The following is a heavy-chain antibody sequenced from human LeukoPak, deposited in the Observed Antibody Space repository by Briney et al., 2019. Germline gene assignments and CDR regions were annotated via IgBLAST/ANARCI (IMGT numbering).Heavy chain of an antibody. CDR1: GFTFSSYE. J-gene: IGHJ4*02. V-gene: IGHV3-30*04. CDR2: ISYDGSNK. Sequence: GGSLRLSCAASGFTFSSYEMNWVRQAPGKGLEWVAVISYDGSNKYYADSVKGRFTISRDNSKNTLYLQMNSLRAEDTAVYYCARGDYGDYGLGFDYWGQGTLVTVSS. CDR3: ARGDYGDYGLGFDY. D-gene: IGHD4-17*01.